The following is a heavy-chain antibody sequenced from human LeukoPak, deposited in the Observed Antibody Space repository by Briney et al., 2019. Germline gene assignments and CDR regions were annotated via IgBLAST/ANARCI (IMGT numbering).Heavy chain of an antibody. J-gene: IGHJ3*02. CDR3: ARSNRDAFDM. Sequence: GGSLRLSCAASGFTFSTYAMSWVRQAPGKGLEWVSAISGSGGSTYYADSVKGRFTLSRDNAKKSLSLQMNSLRAEDTAIYYCARSNRDAFDMWGQGTVVTVSS. D-gene: IGHD2/OR15-2a*01. V-gene: IGHV3-23*01. CDR2: ISGSGGST. CDR1: GFTFSTYA.